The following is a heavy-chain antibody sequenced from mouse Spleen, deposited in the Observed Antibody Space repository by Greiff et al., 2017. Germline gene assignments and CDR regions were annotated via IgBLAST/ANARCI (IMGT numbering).Heavy chain of an antibody. J-gene: IGHJ4*01. CDR3: TMGYGNYDYYAMDY. CDR2: IDPEDGDT. D-gene: IGHD2-10*02. CDR1: GFNIKDYY. V-gene: IGHV14-1*01. Sequence: VQLQQSGAELVRPGASVKLSCTASGFNIKDYYMHWVKQRPEQGLEWIGRIDPEDGDTEYAPKFQGKATMTADTSSNTAYLQLSSLTSEDTAVYYCTMGYGNYDYYAMDYWGQGTSVTVSS.